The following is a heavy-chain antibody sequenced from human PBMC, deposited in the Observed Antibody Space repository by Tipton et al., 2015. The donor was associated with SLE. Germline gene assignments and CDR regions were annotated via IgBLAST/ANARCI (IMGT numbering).Heavy chain of an antibody. CDR1: GYSFTSYW. CDR3: ARHRYSSSWYDAFDI. Sequence: QLVQSGAEVKKPGESLKISCKGSGYSFTSYWIGWVRQMPGKGLEWMGIIYPGDSDTRYSTSFQGQVTISTDKSISTAYLQWSSLKASDTAMYYCARHRYSSSWYDAFDIWGQGTMVTVSS. D-gene: IGHD6-13*01. J-gene: IGHJ3*02. CDR2: IYPGDSDT. V-gene: IGHV5-51*01.